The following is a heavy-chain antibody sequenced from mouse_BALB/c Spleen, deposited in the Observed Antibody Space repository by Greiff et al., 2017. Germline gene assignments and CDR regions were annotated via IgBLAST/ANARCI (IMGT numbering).Heavy chain of an antibody. CDR3: ARHEGGGGYFDY. V-gene: IGHV1-62-2*01. J-gene: IGHJ2*01. CDR2: FYPGSGSI. D-gene: IGHD1-1*02. Sequence: VQRVESGAGLVKPGASVKLSCKASGYTFTEYIIHWVKQRSGQGLEWIGWFYPGSGSIKYNEKFKDKATLTADKSSSTVYMELSRLTSEDSAVYFCARHEGGGGYFDYWGQGTTLTVSS. CDR1: GYTFTEYI.